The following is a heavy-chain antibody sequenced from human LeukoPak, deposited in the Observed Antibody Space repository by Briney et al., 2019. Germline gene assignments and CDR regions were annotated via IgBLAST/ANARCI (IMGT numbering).Heavy chain of an antibody. D-gene: IGHD2-21*01. CDR1: VVTFTVYT. CDR3: AKGRGCGDYDDFDY. J-gene: IGHJ4*02. CDR2: ISGSGGTT. Sequence: GGSLRLSCAASVVTFTVYTMGSVCQAPGKGLEWVSTISGSGGTTYYVDSVKGRFTISRDSSKNTLYLQMHSLRAADTALYASAKGRGCGDYDDFDYWGQGTLVTVSS. V-gene: IGHV3-23*01.